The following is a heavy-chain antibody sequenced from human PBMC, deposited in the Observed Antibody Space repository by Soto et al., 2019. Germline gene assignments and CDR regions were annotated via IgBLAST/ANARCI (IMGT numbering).Heavy chain of an antibody. CDR1: ACTYTGYI. Sequence: SCKASACTYTGYIMHWVRRAPGQRLEWMGWINAGNGNTRYSQKFQGRVSINRGTSASTAYMELSRLRSEDTAVYYCARDGTGAGNINFDYRRKGTLVPVSS. J-gene: IGHJ4*02. CDR2: INAGNGNT. V-gene: IGHV1-3*01. D-gene: IGHD6-19*01. CDR3: ARDGTGAGNINFDY.